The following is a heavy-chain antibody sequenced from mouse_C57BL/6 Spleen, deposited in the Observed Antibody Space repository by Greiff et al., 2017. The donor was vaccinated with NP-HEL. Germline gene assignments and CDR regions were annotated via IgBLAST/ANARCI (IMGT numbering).Heavy chain of an antibody. CDR1: GYTFTSYW. Sequence: QVQLHQPGAELVRPGSSVKLSCKASGYTFTSYWMDWVKQRPGQGLEWIGNIYPSDSETHYNQKFKDKATLTVDKSSSTAYMQLSSLTSEDSAVYYCARGYDYDLYAMDYWGQGTSVTVSS. CDR3: ARGYDYDLYAMDY. V-gene: IGHV1-61*01. J-gene: IGHJ4*01. D-gene: IGHD2-4*01. CDR2: IYPSDSET.